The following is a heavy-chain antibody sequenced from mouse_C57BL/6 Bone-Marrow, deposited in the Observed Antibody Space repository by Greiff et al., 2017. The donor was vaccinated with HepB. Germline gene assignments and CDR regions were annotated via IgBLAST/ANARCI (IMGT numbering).Heavy chain of an antibody. CDR3: TTWIYCGPLRGFAY. J-gene: IGHJ3*01. D-gene: IGHD2-1*01. CDR2: IDPENGDT. V-gene: IGHV14-4*01. CDR1: GFNIKDDY. Sequence: VQLQQSGAELVRPGASVKLSCTASGFNIKDDYMHWVKQRPEQGLEWIGWIDPENGDTEYASKFQGKATITADTSSNTAYLQLSSLTSEDTAVYYCTTWIYCGPLRGFAYWGQGTLVTVSA.